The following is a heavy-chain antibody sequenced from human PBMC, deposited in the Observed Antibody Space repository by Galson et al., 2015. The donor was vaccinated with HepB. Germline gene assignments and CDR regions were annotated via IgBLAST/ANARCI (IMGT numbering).Heavy chain of an antibody. J-gene: IGHJ4*02. CDR3: AGGRYGDYFGEPQSDY. D-gene: IGHD4-17*01. Sequence: SLRLSCAASGFTFSSYSMNWVRQAPGKGLEWVSSISSSSSYIYYADPVKGRFTISRDNAKNSLYLQMNSLRAEATAVYYCAGGRYGDYFGEPQSDYWGQGTLVTVSS. CDR2: ISSSSSYI. CDR1: GFTFSSYS. V-gene: IGHV3-21*01.